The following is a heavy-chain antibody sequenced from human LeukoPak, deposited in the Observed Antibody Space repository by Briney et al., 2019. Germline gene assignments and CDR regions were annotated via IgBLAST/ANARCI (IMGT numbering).Heavy chain of an antibody. D-gene: IGHD2-21*01. J-gene: IGHJ4*02. CDR3: AGWGWRSALDY. V-gene: IGHV4-59*01. CDR2: IYDSGRT. CDR1: GGSISSYY. Sequence: SETLSLTCTISGGSISSYYWSWIRQPPGKGLEWIGNIYDSGRTNYNPSLEGRVSVSVDTSKNKFLLLVSSVTAADTAVYYCAGWGWRSALDYWSQGTLVTVYS.